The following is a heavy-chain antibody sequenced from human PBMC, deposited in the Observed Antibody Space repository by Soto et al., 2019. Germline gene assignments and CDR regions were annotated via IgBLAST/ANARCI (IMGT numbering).Heavy chain of an antibody. CDR1: GYTFTSYG. Sequence: ASVKVSCKASGYTFTSYGISWVRQAPGQGLEWMGWISAYNGNTNYAQKLQGRVTMTTNTSISTAYMELRSLRSEDTAVYYCARGYIAAAGTCYYWGQGTLVTVSS. J-gene: IGHJ4*02. D-gene: IGHD6-13*01. CDR3: ARGYIAAAGTCYY. V-gene: IGHV1-18*01. CDR2: ISAYNGNT.